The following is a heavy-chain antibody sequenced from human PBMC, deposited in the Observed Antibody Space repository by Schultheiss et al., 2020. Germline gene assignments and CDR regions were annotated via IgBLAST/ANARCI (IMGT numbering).Heavy chain of an antibody. D-gene: IGHD3-3*01. J-gene: IGHJ6*02. Sequence: GGSLRLSCAASGFTFSSYAMHWVRQAPGKGLEWVAVISYDGSNKYYADSVKGRFTISRDNSKNTLYLQMNSLRAEDTAVYYCARDGKVERRYYDFWSGRTNAYYYYGMDVWGQGTTVTVS. CDR3: ARDGKVERRYYDFWSGRTNAYYYYGMDV. CDR1: GFTFSSYA. V-gene: IGHV3-30*01. CDR2: ISYDGSNK.